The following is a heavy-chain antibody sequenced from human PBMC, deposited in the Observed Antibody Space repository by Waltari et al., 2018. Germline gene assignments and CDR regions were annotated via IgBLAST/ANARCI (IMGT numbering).Heavy chain of an antibody. CDR2: IYTAGST. CDR3: ARDLGMGAI. D-gene: IGHD7-27*01. V-gene: IGHV4-4*09. Sequence: QVQLQESGPGLVKPSETLSLTCTVSGGSISSYYWSWIRQHPGKGLWWIGYIYTAGSTNFTSSLKSRVTISVDTSKNQFSRKLGSVTAADTAGYYCARDLGMGAIWGQGTMVTVSS. J-gene: IGHJ3*02. CDR1: GGSISSYY.